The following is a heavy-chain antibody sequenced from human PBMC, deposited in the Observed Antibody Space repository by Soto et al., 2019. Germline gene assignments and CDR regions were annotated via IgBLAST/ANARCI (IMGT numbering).Heavy chain of an antibody. V-gene: IGHV1-69*01. D-gene: IGHD3-10*01. J-gene: IGHJ4*02. CDR2: IIPIFGTA. Sequence: QVQLVQSGAEVKKPGSSVKVSCKASGGTFSSYAISWVRQAPGQGLEWMGGIIPIFGTANYAQKFQGRVTITADESTCTAYMELSSLRSEDTAVYYCARVTFYYGSGSYYSPFDYWGQGTLVTVSS. CDR3: ARVTFYYGSGSYYSPFDY. CDR1: GGTFSSYA.